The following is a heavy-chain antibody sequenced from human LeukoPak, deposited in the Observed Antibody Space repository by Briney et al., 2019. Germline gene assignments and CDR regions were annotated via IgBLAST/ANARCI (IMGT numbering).Heavy chain of an antibody. Sequence: QPGGSLRLSCAASGFTVSSNYMTWVRQAPGKGLEWVSVIYGGDNTHYADSVKGRFTISRDNSKNTLSLQMNSLRSEDTAVYYCTTGSHSSGYIYYYYYGMDVWGQGTTVTVSS. CDR2: IYGGDNT. D-gene: IGHD3-22*01. CDR1: GFTVSSNY. CDR3: TTGSHSSGYIYYYYYGMDV. V-gene: IGHV3-66*01. J-gene: IGHJ6*02.